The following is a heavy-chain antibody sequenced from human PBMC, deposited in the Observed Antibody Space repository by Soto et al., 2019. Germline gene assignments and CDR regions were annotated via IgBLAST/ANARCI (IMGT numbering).Heavy chain of an antibody. CDR1: GYTFTSYD. CDR2: MNPNSGNT. CDR3: ARRASFDTVSVGMDV. V-gene: IGHV1-8*01. J-gene: IGHJ6*02. Sequence: ASVKVSCKASGYTFTSYDINWVRQATGQGLEWMGWMNPNSGNTGYAQKFQGRVTMTRNTSINTAYLEWSSPKASDSAMYYCARRASFDTVSVGMDVWGQGTTVTVSS. D-gene: IGHD4-17*01.